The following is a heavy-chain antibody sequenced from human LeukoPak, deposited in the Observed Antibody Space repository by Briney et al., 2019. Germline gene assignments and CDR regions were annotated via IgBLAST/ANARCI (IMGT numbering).Heavy chain of an antibody. CDR1: GFTFSDNY. Sequence: GGSLRLSCAASGFTFSDNYMGWIRQAPGKGLQWVSYISSSGHIIYYADSVKGRFTISRDNAKNSLYLQMNSLRAEDTAVYYCARTSYYYDSSGYPIDYWGQGTLVTVSS. J-gene: IGHJ4*02. CDR2: ISSSGHII. V-gene: IGHV3-11*04. CDR3: ARTSYYYDSSGYPIDY. D-gene: IGHD3-22*01.